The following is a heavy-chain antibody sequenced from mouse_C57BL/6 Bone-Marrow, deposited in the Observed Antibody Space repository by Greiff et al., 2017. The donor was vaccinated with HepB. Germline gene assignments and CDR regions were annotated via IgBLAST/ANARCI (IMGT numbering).Heavy chain of an antibody. CDR2: ISNLAYSI. Sequence: EVNVVESGGGLVQPGGSLKLSCAASGFTFSDYGMAWVRQAPRKGPEWVAFISNLAYSIYYADTETGRFTISRENAKHTLYLDMTSLRSEDTAMYYCASRAITTVVAPYAMDYWGQGTSVTVSS. D-gene: IGHD1-1*01. J-gene: IGHJ4*01. CDR1: GFTFSDYG. V-gene: IGHV5-15*01. CDR3: ASRAITTVVAPYAMDY.